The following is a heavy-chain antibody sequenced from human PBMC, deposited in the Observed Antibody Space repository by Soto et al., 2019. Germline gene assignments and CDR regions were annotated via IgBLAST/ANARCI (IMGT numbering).Heavy chain of an antibody. J-gene: IGHJ4*02. D-gene: IGHD3-22*01. CDR1: GASISSRGFY. V-gene: IGHV4-31*03. CDR3: ARYYYESSGSRFDR. CDR2: IYSGGNT. Sequence: LQESGPGLVKPSQTLSLTCTVSGASISSRGFYWTWIRQHPEKGLEWIGYIYSGGNTYYNPSLKSRMTISLDTSKNQFSLDLKSVTAEDTAVYFCARYYYESSGSRFDRWGQGTLVTVSS.